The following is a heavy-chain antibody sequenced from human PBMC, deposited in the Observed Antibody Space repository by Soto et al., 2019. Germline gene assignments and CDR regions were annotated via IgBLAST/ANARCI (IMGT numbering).Heavy chain of an antibody. Sequence: PGGSLRLSCAASGFTFSSYAMSWVRQAPGKGLEWVSAIGGSGGSTYYADSVKGRFTISRDNSKNTLYLQMNSLRAEDTAVYYCAKFSSSSLLYYYYYMDVWGKGTTVTVSS. J-gene: IGHJ6*03. CDR3: AKFSSSSLLYYYYYMDV. CDR1: GFTFSSYA. CDR2: IGGSGGST. V-gene: IGHV3-23*01. D-gene: IGHD6-6*01.